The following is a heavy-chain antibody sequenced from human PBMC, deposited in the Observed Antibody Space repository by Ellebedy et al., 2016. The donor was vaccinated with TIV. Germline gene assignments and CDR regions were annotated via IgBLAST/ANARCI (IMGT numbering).Heavy chain of an antibody. V-gene: IGHV3-33*01. Sequence: GESLKISXAASGFIFSNYGMHWVRQAPGKGLEWAAVIWYDGSNKYYADSVKGRFTISRDNSKNTLYLEMNSLRAEDTAVYYCAREMTLWFGEEGSYYGMDVWGQGTTVTVSS. D-gene: IGHD3-10*01. CDR2: IWYDGSNK. CDR1: GFIFSNYG. J-gene: IGHJ6*02. CDR3: AREMTLWFGEEGSYYGMDV.